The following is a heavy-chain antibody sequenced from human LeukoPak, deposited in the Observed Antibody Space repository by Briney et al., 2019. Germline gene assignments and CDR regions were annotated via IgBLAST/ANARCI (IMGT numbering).Heavy chain of an antibody. V-gene: IGHV4-30-2*01. Sequence: PSETLSLTCTVSGGSISSGGYYWSWIRQPPGKGLEWIGYIYHSGSTYYNPSLKSRVTISVDRSKNQFSLNLSSVTAADTAVYYCARVRFSAAGPLDAFDIWGQRTMVTVSS. D-gene: IGHD6-13*01. CDR1: GGSISSGGYY. J-gene: IGHJ3*02. CDR2: IYHSGST. CDR3: ARVRFSAAGPLDAFDI.